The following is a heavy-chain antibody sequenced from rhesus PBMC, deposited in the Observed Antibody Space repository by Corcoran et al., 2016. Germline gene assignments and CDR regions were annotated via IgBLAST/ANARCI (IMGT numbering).Heavy chain of an antibody. CDR1: GGSISSGYG. V-gene: IGHV4S7*01. J-gene: IGHJ5-2*02. CDR3: ARTLCRSKADV. Sequence: QVQLQESGPGLVKPSETLSLTCAVSGGSISSGYGWSWIRQPPGKGLEWLGHNYGRIGRTDYNTSLKSRVTMSKDTSKNQFSLKRSSVTAADTAVYYCARTLCRSKADVWGRGVLVTVSS. CDR2: NYGRIGRT. D-gene: IGHD4-29*01.